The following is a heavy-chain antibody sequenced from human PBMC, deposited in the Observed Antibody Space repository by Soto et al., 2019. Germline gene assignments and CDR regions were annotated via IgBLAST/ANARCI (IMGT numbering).Heavy chain of an antibody. CDR2: IIPIFGTA. V-gene: IGHV1-69*01. D-gene: IGHD2-21*02. CDR3: AVGAYCGGDCYYYFDD. Sequence: QVQLVQSGAEVKKPGSSVKVSCKASGGTFSSYAISWVRQAPGQGLEWMGGIIPIFGTANYAQKFQGRVTITADESTSTAYMELSSLRSEDTAVYYCAVGAYCGGDCYYYFDDWGQGTLVTVSS. J-gene: IGHJ4*02. CDR1: GGTFSSYA.